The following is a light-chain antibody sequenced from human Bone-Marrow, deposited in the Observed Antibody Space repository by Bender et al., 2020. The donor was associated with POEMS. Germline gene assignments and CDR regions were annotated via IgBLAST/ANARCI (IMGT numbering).Light chain of an antibody. CDR2: DVV. CDR3: SSYTTGSTLVV. Sequence: QSALTQPASVSGSPGQSITISCTGTSSDVGGYDYVSWYQHYVGKAPKLMIFDVVNRPSGVSNRFSGSKSGNTASLTISGLQAEDEADYYCSSYTTGSTLVVFGGGTKLTVL. CDR1: SSDVGGYDY. V-gene: IGLV2-14*03. J-gene: IGLJ2*01.